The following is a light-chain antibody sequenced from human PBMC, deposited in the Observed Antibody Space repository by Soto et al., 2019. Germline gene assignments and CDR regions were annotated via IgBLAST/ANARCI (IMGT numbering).Light chain of an antibody. CDR2: GAS. J-gene: IGKJ2*01. CDR1: QSVSSSY. V-gene: IGKV3-20*01. CDR3: QQYGSSRPGYT. Sequence: EIVLTQSPGTLSLSPGERATLSCRASQSVSSSYLAGHQQKPGQAPRLLIYGASSRATGIPDRFSGSGSGTDFSLSISRVAPEVSAIYDCQQYGSSRPGYTFGQGTKLEIK.